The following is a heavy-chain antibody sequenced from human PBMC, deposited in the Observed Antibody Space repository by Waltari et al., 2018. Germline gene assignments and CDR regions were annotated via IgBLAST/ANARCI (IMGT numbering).Heavy chain of an antibody. V-gene: IGHV4-59*08. CDR2: IYYSGST. CDR1: GGSISSYY. CDR3: ARHWGYYYDSSGYYYLPGTEFDY. Sequence: QVQLQESGPGLVKPSETLSLTCTVSGGSISSYYWSWIRQPPGKGLAWIGYIYYSGSTNYNPSLKSRVTISVDTSKNQFSLKLSSVTAADTAVYYCARHWGYYYDSSGYYYLPGTEFDYWGQGTLVTVSS. D-gene: IGHD3-22*01. J-gene: IGHJ4*01.